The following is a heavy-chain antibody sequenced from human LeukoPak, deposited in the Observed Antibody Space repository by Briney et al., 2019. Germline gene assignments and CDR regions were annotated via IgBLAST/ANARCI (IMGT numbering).Heavy chain of an antibody. D-gene: IGHD3-9*01. Sequence: GGSLRLSCVASGFTFSSYWMHWVRQDPRKGLVWVSRINGDGRNINYADSVRGRFTISRDNAKNTLYLQMNTLRVEDTAVYYRTRDLMDYDVSTGLHHYYMDVWGQGTTVTVSS. CDR1: GFTFSSYW. CDR3: TRDLMDYDVSTGLHHYYMDV. CDR2: INGDGRNI. J-gene: IGHJ6*02. V-gene: IGHV3-74*01.